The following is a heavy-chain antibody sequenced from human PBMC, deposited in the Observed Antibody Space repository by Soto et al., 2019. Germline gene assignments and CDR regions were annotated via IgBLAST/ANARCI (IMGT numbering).Heavy chain of an antibody. D-gene: IGHD2-2*01. CDR2: IYYSGST. J-gene: IGHJ6*02. CDR1: GASISSGDYY. V-gene: IGHV4-30-4*01. CDR3: ARDPFRGPKYDSYYYGLDV. Sequence: SETLSLTCTVSGASISSGDYYWSWIRQPPGKGLEWIGYIYYSGSTYYNPSLKSRVTISLDTSKSQFSLNLSSVTAADTAVYYCARDPFRGPKYDSYYYGLDVWGQGTTVTVSS.